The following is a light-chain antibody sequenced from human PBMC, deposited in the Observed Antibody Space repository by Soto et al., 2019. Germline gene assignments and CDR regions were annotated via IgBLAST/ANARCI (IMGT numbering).Light chain of an antibody. CDR2: DAS. CDR3: QQYKSYPVA. V-gene: IGKV1-5*01. J-gene: IGKJ1*01. Sequence: DIQMTQSPSTLSASVGDRVTITCRASQSVSTWLAWYQQKPGQAPKVLIYDASSLESGVPSRFSGSGSGTEFTLTISSLQPDDFATYYCQQYKSYPVAFGQGTKVEIK. CDR1: QSVSTW.